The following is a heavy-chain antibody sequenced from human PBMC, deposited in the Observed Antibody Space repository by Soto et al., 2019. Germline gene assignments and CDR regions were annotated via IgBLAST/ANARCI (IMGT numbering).Heavy chain of an antibody. D-gene: IGHD2-15*01. CDR2: IYPGDSDT. CDR1: GYSFTSYW. J-gene: IGHJ6*02. Sequence: GESLKISCKGSGYSFTSYWIGWVRQMPGKGLEWMGIIYPGDSDTRYSPSFQGQVTISADKSISTAYLQWSSLKASDTAVYYCAREGCSDTKCENSYYHGMDVWGQGTTVTVSS. V-gene: IGHV5-51*01. CDR3: AREGCSDTKCENSYYHGMDV.